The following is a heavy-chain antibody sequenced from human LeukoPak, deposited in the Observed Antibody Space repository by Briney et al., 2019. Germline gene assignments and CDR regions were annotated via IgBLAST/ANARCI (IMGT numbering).Heavy chain of an antibody. Sequence: SETLSLTCTVSGGSISSYYWSWIRQPPGKGLEWIGYIYYSGTTNYNPSLKSRVTISVDTSKTQFSLKLSAVTAADTAVYYWARTLAAAGIQTIDYWGEGTLVTVSS. CDR1: GGSISSYY. CDR3: ARTLAAAGIQTIDY. J-gene: IGHJ4*02. D-gene: IGHD6-13*01. V-gene: IGHV4-59*01. CDR2: IYYSGTT.